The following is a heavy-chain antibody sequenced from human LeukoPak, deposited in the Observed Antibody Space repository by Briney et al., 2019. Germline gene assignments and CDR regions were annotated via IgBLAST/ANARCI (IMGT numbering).Heavy chain of an antibody. CDR1: GFTFGDYA. Sequence: GGSLRLSCTASGFTFGDYAVSWVRQAPGKGLEWVSYISSSGSTIYYADSVKGRFTISRDNAKNSLYLQMNSLRAEDTAVYYCARDSAPTWFGEPNSLDYWGQGTLVTVSS. V-gene: IGHV3-11*01. CDR2: ISSSGSTI. CDR3: ARDSAPTWFGEPNSLDY. D-gene: IGHD3-10*01. J-gene: IGHJ4*02.